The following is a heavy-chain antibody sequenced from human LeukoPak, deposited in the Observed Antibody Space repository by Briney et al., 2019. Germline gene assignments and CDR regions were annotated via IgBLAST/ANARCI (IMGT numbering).Heavy chain of an antibody. J-gene: IGHJ3*02. D-gene: IGHD1-14*01. V-gene: IGHV3-30*02. CDR1: GFTFSFYG. CDR2: IRSDGSIK. CDR3: ATGPFSAFAI. Sequence: GGSLRLSCAASGFTFSFYGMHWVRQAPDKGLEWVSFIRSDGSIKYYADSVKGRFTISRDNSKNTLYLQMNSLRAEDTAVYFCATGPFSAFAIWGQRTTLIVSS.